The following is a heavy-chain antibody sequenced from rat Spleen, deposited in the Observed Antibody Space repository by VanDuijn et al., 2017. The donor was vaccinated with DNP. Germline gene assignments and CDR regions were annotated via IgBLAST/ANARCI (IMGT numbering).Heavy chain of an antibody. J-gene: IGHJ2*01. CDR2: ISYSGST. Sequence: EVQLQESGPGLLKPSQSLSLTCSVTGYSVTRNYWGWIRKFPGNKMEWIGHISYSGSTSSNPSLKSRISITRDTSKNQFFLQLNSVTTEDTATYYCARWYNYFDYWGQGVMVTVSS. V-gene: IGHV3-1*01. D-gene: IGHD1-5*01. CDR3: ARWYNYFDY. CDR1: GYSVTRNY.